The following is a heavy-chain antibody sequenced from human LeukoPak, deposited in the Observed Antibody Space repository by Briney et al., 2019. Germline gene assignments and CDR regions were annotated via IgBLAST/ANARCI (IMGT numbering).Heavy chain of an antibody. CDR1: GFNFYGYG. Sequence: GAPRLSRAAPGFNFYGYGKHLGRHAPGEGLEGGSLFSGGGGNTYCADSVKGRFTISRDNSKNSLFLQMNSLRTEDTALYYCAKAMGLASVRSGYYYGVDVWGQGTTVTVSS. V-gene: IGHV3-43*02. D-gene: IGHD3-16*01. CDR2: FSGGGGNT. J-gene: IGHJ6*02. CDR3: AKAMGLASVRSGYYYGVDV.